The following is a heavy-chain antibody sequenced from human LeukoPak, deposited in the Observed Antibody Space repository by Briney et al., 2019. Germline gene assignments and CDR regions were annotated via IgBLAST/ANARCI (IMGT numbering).Heavy chain of an antibody. V-gene: IGHV3-23*01. CDR2: VTGSSAT. CDR3: ARRGLAERAFDI. D-gene: IGHD1-26*01. CDR1: GFTFSTSV. J-gene: IGHJ3*02. Sequence: GGSLRLSCVASGFTFSTSVMTWVRQAPGKGLECVSTVTGSSATYYADSVKGRYDISRDNSKNTVFLQMNSLGAEDTAVYYCARRGLAERAFDIWGQGTMVTVSS.